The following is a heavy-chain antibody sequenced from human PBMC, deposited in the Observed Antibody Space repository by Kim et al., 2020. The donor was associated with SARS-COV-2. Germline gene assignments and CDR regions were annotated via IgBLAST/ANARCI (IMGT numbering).Heavy chain of an antibody. Sequence: SETLSLTCTVSGGSISSSSYYWGWIRQPPGKGLEWIGSIYYSGSTYYNPSLKSRVTISVDTSKNQFSLKLSSVTAADTAVYYCARGVHLQQLPWYFDLWG. CDR2: IYYSGST. CDR1: GGSISSSSYY. J-gene: IGHJ2*01. V-gene: IGHV4-39*07. D-gene: IGHD6-13*01. CDR3: ARGVHLQQLPWYFDL.